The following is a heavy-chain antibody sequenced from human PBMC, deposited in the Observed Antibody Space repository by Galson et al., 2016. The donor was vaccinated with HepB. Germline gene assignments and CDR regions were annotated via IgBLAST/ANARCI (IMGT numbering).Heavy chain of an antibody. CDR2: IKRDGSQI. Sequence: SLRLSCAASGFTFNDYWMNWVRQAPGQGLEWVANIKRDGSQIYYVDSVKGRFTISRDNSQNSLFLQMNSLRAEDTAVYYCARAQWRQARRAAYFDYWGQGALVAVSS. D-gene: IGHD5-18*01. V-gene: IGHV3-7*04. CDR1: GFTFNDYW. J-gene: IGHJ4*02. CDR3: ARAQWRQARRAAYFDY.